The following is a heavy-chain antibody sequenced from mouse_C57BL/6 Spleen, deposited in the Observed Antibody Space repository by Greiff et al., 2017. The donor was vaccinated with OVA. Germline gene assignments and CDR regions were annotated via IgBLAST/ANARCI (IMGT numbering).Heavy chain of an antibody. Sequence: EVKLVESGGGLVKPGGSLKLSCAASGFTFSSYAMSWVRQTPEKRLEWVATISDGGSYTYYPDNVKGRFTISRDNAKNNLYLQMSHLKSEDTAMYYCAGDQDYNGRSYTGAMDYWGQGTSVTVSS. CDR3: AGDQDYNGRSYTGAMDY. CDR1: GFTFSSYA. D-gene: IGHD1-1*01. V-gene: IGHV5-4*01. CDR2: ISDGGSYT. J-gene: IGHJ4*01.